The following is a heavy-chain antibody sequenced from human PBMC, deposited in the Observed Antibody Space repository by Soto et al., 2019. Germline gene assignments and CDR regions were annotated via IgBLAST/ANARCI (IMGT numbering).Heavy chain of an antibody. V-gene: IGHV1-18*01. CDR2: ISGDNGNT. CDR1: GYTLSSFG. J-gene: IGHJ5*02. CDR3: ARAAAWEPGGWWFDP. Sequence: QVQLVQSGAEVKKPGASVKVSCKASGYTLSSFGISWVRQAPGQGLEWMGWISGDNGNTKFSQKLKGRVTMTTDTSTNAAYMELSSLRSDDTAVYYCARAAAWEPGGWWFDPWGQGTLVTVSS. D-gene: IGHD1-26*01.